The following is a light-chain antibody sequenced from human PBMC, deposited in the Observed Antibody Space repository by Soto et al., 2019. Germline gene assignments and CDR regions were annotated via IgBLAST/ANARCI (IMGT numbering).Light chain of an antibody. CDR2: DAS. Sequence: EVWWTRCPATLSMYPGERATLSCRTSQSVSSSLAGYQQKPGQAPRLLIYDASNRATGIPARFSGSGSGTDFTLTISSLASEDFAITYCQQRVDRPRTFGQGTKVDIK. CDR1: QSVSSS. V-gene: IGKV3-11*01. CDR3: QQRVDRPRT. J-gene: IGKJ1*01.